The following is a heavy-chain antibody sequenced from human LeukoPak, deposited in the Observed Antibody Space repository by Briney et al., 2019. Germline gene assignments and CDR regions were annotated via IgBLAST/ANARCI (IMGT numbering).Heavy chain of an antibody. Sequence: PGGSLRLSCAASGFTFSSYAMHWVRQAPGKGLEWVAVISYDGSNKYYADSVKGRFTISRDNSKNTLYLQMNSLRAEDTAVYYCARVRVPYYYDSSGYTDWGQGTLVTVSS. CDR3: ARVRVPYYYDSSGYTD. CDR2: ISYDGSNK. CDR1: GFTFSSYA. D-gene: IGHD3-22*01. J-gene: IGHJ4*02. V-gene: IGHV3-30*04.